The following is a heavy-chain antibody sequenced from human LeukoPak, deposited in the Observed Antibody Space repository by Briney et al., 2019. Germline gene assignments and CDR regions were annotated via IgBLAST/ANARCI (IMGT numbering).Heavy chain of an antibody. Sequence: GSLRLSCAASGFTFSTYAMSWVRQSPGKGLEWVSAISISGDSTYYINSVKGRFTISRDNSKNTLYLQMNSLRAEDTARYYCAKYCTSTSCYGAFDIWGQGTVVTVSS. CDR1: GFTFSTYA. CDR2: ISISGDST. V-gene: IGHV3-23*01. CDR3: AKYCTSTSCYGAFDI. D-gene: IGHD2-2*01. J-gene: IGHJ3*02.